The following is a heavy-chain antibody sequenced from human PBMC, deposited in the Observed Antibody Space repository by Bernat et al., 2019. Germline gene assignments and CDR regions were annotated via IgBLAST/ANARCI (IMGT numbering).Heavy chain of an antibody. CDR2: IVTIFGTS. D-gene: IGHD6-13*01. CDR3: ARVRAAAGPYYYYGMDV. V-gene: IGHV1-69*01. CDR1: GGTFSSYA. Sequence: QVQLVQSGAEVKKPGSSVKVSCKASGGTFSSYAISWVRQAPGQGLEWMGGIVTIFGTSNYAQKFQGRVTMTADEATSTAYMELSSLRSEDTAVYYCARVRAAAGPYYYYGMDVWGQGTTVTVSS. J-gene: IGHJ6*02.